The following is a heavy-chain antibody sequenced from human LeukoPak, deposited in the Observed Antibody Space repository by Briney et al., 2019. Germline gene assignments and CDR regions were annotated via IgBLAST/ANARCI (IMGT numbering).Heavy chain of an antibody. CDR2: ISGSGGST. Sequence: GGSLRLSCAASGFTFSSYAMSWVRQAPGKGLEWVSAISGSGGSTYYADSVKGRFTTSRDNSKNTLYLQMNSLRAEGTAVYYCATLMGSPSGGFDYWGQGTLVTVSS. CDR3: ATLMGSPSGGFDY. V-gene: IGHV3-23*01. D-gene: IGHD3-10*01. CDR1: GFTFSSYA. J-gene: IGHJ4*02.